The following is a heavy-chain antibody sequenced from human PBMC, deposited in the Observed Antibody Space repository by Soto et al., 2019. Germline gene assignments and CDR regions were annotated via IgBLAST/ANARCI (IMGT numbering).Heavy chain of an antibody. CDR1: GFTFSSYA. J-gene: IGHJ4*02. CDR3: ARQLTREGY. Sequence: QVQLVESGGGVVQPGRSLRLSCAASGFTFSSYAMHWVRQAPGKGLEWVAVISYDGSNKYYADSVKGRFTISRDNSKNPLYLQMNSLSAEDTAVYYCARQLTREGYWGQGTLVTVSS. D-gene: IGHD3-3*01. V-gene: IGHV3-30-3*01. CDR2: ISYDGSNK.